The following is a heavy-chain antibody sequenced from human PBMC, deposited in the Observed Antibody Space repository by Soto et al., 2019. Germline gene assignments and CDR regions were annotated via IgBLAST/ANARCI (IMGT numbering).Heavy chain of an antibody. D-gene: IGHD6-19*01. V-gene: IGHV3-23*01. CDR3: AKGSVAGLDAFDI. CDR1: GFTFSSYA. J-gene: IGHJ3*02. CDR2: ISGSGGST. Sequence: GGSLRLSCAASGFTFSSYAMSWVRQAPGKGLEWVSAISGSGGSTYYADSVKGRFTISRDNSKNTLYLQMNSLRAEDTAAYYCAKGSVAGLDAFDIWGQGTMVTVSS.